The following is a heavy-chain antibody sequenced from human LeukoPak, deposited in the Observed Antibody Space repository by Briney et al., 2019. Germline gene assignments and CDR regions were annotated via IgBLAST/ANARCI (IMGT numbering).Heavy chain of an antibody. D-gene: IGHD6-13*01. V-gene: IGHV1-2*04. CDR3: ARALSSSSWYYFDY. J-gene: IGHJ4*02. Sequence: ASVKVSCKASGYTFTGYYMHWVQQAPGQGLEWMGWINPNSGGTNYAQKFQGWVTMTRDTSISTAYMELSRLRSDDTAVYYCARALSSSSWYYFDYWGQGTLVTVSS. CDR2: INPNSGGT. CDR1: GYTFTGYY.